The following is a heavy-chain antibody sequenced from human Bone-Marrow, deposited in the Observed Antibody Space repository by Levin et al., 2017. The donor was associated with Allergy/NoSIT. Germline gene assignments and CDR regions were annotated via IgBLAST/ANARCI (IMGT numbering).Heavy chain of an antibody. CDR2: IYPDGRT. J-gene: IGHJ4*02. Sequence: PGGSLRLSCAASGFSVTSNYMSWVRQAPGKGLDWVSVIYPDGRTYYADSVKGRFTISRDNSKNTLYLQMNSLRAEDTAVYYCAKTGGWYGAGYFDYWGQGTLVTVSS. CDR3: AKTGGWYGAGYFDY. V-gene: IGHV3-66*02. D-gene: IGHD6-19*01. CDR1: GFSVTSNY.